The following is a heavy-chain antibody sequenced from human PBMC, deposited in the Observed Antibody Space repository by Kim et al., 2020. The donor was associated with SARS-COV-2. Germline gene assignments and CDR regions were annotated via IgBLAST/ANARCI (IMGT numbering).Heavy chain of an antibody. J-gene: IGHJ4*02. Sequence: ADSVKGGFTIARDNAKNSLYLKRNSLRAEDTAVYYWARVPYYESSGHLDYWGQGTLVTVSS. CDR3: ARVPYYESSGHLDY. V-gene: IGHV3-11*06. D-gene: IGHD3-22*01.